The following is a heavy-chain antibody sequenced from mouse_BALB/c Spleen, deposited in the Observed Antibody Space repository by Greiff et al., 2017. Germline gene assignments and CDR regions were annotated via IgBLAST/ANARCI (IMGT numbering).Heavy chain of an antibody. D-gene: IGHD1-2*01. Sequence: VQLKESGAELVKPGASVKLSCTASGFNIKDTYMHWVKQRPEQGLEWIGRIDPANGNTKYDPKFQGKATITADTSSNTAYLQLSSLTSEDTAVYYCALLLRLRMDYWGQGTSVTVSS. J-gene: IGHJ4*01. CDR2: IDPANGNT. CDR3: ALLLRLRMDY. CDR1: GFNIKDTY. V-gene: IGHV14-3*02.